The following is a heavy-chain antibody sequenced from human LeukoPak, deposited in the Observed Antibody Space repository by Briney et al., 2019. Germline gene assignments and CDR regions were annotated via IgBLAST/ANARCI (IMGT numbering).Heavy chain of an antibody. J-gene: IGHJ4*02. Sequence: GESLKISCQGSGYSFSNYWITWVRQMPGKGLEWMGRIDPSDSYTNYRPSFQGHITISADKSISTAYLQWSSLKASDTAMYYCARRSCSGGRCYLDYWGQGTLVTASS. D-gene: IGHD2-15*01. V-gene: IGHV5-10-1*01. CDR1: GYSFSNYW. CDR2: IDPSDSYT. CDR3: ARRSCSGGRCYLDY.